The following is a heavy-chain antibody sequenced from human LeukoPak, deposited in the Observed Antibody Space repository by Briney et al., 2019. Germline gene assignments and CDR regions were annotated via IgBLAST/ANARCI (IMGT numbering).Heavy chain of an antibody. J-gene: IGHJ6*02. V-gene: IGHV4-4*02. Sequence: SETLSLTCAVSGGSISSSNWWSWVRQPPGKGLEWIGEIYHSGSTNYNPSLKSRVTISVDTSKNQFSLKLSSVTAADTAVYYCATDSSGFYGMDVWGQGTTVTVSS. D-gene: IGHD3-22*01. CDR3: ATDSSGFYGMDV. CDR2: IYHSGST. CDR1: GGSISSSNW.